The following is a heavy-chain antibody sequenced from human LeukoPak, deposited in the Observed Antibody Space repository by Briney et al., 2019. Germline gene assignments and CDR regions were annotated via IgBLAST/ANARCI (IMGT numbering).Heavy chain of an antibody. Sequence: SETLSLTCTVSGYSISSGYYWGWIRQPPGKGLEWIGSIHHSGSTYYNPSLKSRVTISVDTSKNQFSLKLSSVTAADTAVYYCARGGDGYNSFDYWGQGTLVTVSS. CDR2: IHHSGST. CDR1: GYSISSGYY. D-gene: IGHD5-24*01. CDR3: ARGGDGYNSFDY. J-gene: IGHJ4*02. V-gene: IGHV4-38-2*02.